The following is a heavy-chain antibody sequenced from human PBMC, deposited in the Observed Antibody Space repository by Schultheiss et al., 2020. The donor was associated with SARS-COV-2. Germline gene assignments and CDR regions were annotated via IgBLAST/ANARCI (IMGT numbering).Heavy chain of an antibody. CDR1: GFSVSSGYY. CDR2: IYHSGST. CDR3: AAKGDAFDI. J-gene: IGHJ3*02. Sequence: SETLSLTCTVSGFSVSSGYYWGWIRQPPGKGLEWVGTIYHSGSTYYRPSLKSRVIISVDTSKNQFSLKLSSVTAADTAVYYCAAKGDAFDIWGQGTMVTVSS. V-gene: IGHV4-38-2*02.